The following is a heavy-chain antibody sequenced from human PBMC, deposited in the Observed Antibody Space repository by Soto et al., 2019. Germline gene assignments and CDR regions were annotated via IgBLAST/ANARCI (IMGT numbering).Heavy chain of an antibody. J-gene: IGHJ4*02. CDR2: IWYDGSNK. CDR1: GFTFSSYG. Sequence: QVQLVESGGGVVQPGRSLRLSCAASGFTFSSYGMHWGRQAPGKGLEWVAVIWYDGSNKYYADSVKGRFTISRDNSKNTLYLQMNRLRAEDTAVYYCARGGVDTIGDLDYWGQGTLVTVSS. CDR3: ARGGVDTIGDLDY. D-gene: IGHD5-12*01. V-gene: IGHV3-33*01.